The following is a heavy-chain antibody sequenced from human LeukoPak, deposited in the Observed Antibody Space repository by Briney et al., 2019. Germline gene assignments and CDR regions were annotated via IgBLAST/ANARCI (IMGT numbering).Heavy chain of an antibody. CDR2: IHYSEST. Sequence: SGTLSLTCSVSGDSISSYSWSWIRPPPGKGLEWIGYIHYSESTTYNPSLKSRVTISADPSKHQLSLSLSSVTAADTAVYYCARGQGSGSYWAFDYWGQGTLVTVSS. CDR3: ARGQGSGSYWAFDY. V-gene: IGHV4-59*01. J-gene: IGHJ4*02. D-gene: IGHD1-26*01. CDR1: GDSISSYS.